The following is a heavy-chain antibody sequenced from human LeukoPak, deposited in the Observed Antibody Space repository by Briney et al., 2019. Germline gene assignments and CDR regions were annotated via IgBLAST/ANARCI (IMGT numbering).Heavy chain of an antibody. CDR1: GYTFTSYD. J-gene: IGHJ5*02. Sequence: GASVKVSCKASGYTFTSYDINWVRQATGQGLEWMGWMNPNSGNTGYAQKFQGRVTTTRNTSISTAYMELSSLRSEDTAVYYCARGNGFNTLLWFGELYHNWFDPWGQGTLVTVSS. V-gene: IGHV1-8*01. CDR3: ARGNGFNTLLWFGELYHNWFDP. CDR2: MNPNSGNT. D-gene: IGHD3-10*01.